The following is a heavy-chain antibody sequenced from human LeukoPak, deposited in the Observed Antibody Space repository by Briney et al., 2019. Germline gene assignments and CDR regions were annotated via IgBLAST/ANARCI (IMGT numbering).Heavy chain of an antibody. Sequence: GGSLRLSCAASGFTFSHYNFHWVRQTPGKGLEWVSSISGSSSYIHYSDSVKGRFTISRDNAKKSLFLIMDSLRAEDTAVYYCARGSNNIAAANSPIDYWGQGTLVTVSS. CDR3: ARGSNNIAAANSPIDY. CDR1: GFTFSHYN. CDR2: ISGSSSYI. V-gene: IGHV3-21*01. J-gene: IGHJ4*02. D-gene: IGHD6-25*01.